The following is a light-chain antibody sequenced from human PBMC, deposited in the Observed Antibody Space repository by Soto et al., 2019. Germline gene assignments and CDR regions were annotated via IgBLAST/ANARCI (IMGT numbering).Light chain of an antibody. Sequence: DIPMTQSPSTLCASVGDRVNIXCRASHSLNNGLAWYQQTKGEAPKPLIYAATSLQGGATSRFSGSGYGKDFRITISSLQPEDFATYECQQYHSYSTFGQGTKVDIK. CDR2: AAT. J-gene: IGKJ1*01. V-gene: IGKV1-5*01. CDR1: HSLNNG. CDR3: QQYHSYST.